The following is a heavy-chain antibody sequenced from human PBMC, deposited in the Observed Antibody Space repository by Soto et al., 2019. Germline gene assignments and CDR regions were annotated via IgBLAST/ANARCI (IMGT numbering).Heavy chain of an antibody. CDR1: GYTFTSYA. CDR3: ARARRPGQQLNNFDY. J-gene: IGHJ4*02. CDR2: TNTGNGNT. D-gene: IGHD6-13*01. V-gene: IGHV1-3*04. Sequence: ASVKVSCKTSGYTFTSYALHWVRQAPGQRLEWMGWTNTGNGNTKYSQKFQGRVTITRDTSATTAYMELDSLISEDTAVYYFARARRPGQQLNNFDYWGQGTLVTVSS.